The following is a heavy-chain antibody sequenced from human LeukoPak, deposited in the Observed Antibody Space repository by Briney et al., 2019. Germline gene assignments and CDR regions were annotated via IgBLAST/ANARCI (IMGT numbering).Heavy chain of an antibody. J-gene: IGHJ4*02. V-gene: IGHV4-39*05. Sequence: SETPSLTCTVSGGSISSSSYYWGWIRQPPGKGLEWIGSIYYSGSTYYNPSLKSRVTISVDTSKNQFSLKLSSVTAADTAVYYCVMTTVVTLFDYWGQGTLVTVSS. CDR1: GGSISSSSYY. CDR2: IYYSGST. D-gene: IGHD4-23*01. CDR3: VMTTVVTLFDY.